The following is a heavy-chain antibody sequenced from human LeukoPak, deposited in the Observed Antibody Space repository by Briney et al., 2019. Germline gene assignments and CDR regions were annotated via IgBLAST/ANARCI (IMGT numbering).Heavy chain of an antibody. CDR3: TRELPREVTLDY. Sequence: GGSLRLSCAASGFTFISYGMQWVRQAPGKGLVWVSRINTDGSSTSYADSVKGRFTVSRDNAKNTVYLQVNSLRAEDTAVYFCTRELPREVTLDYWGQGTLVTVA. V-gene: IGHV3-74*01. D-gene: IGHD2-21*02. CDR1: GFTFISYG. J-gene: IGHJ4*01. CDR2: INTDGSST.